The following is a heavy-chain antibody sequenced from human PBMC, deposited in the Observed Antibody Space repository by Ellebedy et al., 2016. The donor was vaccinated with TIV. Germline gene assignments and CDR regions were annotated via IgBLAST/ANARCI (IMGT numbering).Heavy chain of an antibody. J-gene: IGHJ4*02. Sequence: AASVKVSCKASGYFFTNHYLHWARQAPGQGLEWVGIINLNDGSTSYAQKFHDRVTMARDTSTSTIYMELYSLRSEDTAIYFCAREDSSISYLDYWGPGTVLTVSS. CDR1: GYFFTNHY. CDR3: AREDSSISYLDY. V-gene: IGHV1-46*01. CDR2: INLNDGST.